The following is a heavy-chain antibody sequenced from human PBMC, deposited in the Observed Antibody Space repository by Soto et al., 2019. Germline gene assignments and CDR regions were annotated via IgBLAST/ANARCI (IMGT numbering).Heavy chain of an antibody. J-gene: IGHJ4*02. CDR1: GFTFWSYR. V-gene: IGHV3-74*01. CDR3: ATVPYCGRDCYAGPQSDS. Sequence: GGSLRLSCAASGFTFWSYRMHWVRQAPGKGLEWVSQINSDGRNIADADSVKGRFTISRDNTKNTLYLQMTGLRPEDTGVYHCATVPYCGRDCYAGPQSDSWGQGTLVTVSS. CDR2: INSDGRNI. D-gene: IGHD2-21*02.